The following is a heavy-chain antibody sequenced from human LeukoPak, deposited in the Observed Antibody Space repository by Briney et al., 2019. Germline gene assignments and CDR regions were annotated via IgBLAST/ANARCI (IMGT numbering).Heavy chain of an antibody. V-gene: IGHV3-9*01. CDR3: AKGGRIAARPPFDY. CDR2: ISWNSGSI. J-gene: IGHJ4*02. CDR1: GFTFDDYA. D-gene: IGHD6-6*01. Sequence: PGGSLRLSCAASGFTFDDYAMHWVRQAPGKGLEWVSGISWNSGSIGYADSVKGRFTISRDNAKNSLYLQMNSLRAEDTALYYCAKGGRIAARPPFDYWGQGTLVTVSS.